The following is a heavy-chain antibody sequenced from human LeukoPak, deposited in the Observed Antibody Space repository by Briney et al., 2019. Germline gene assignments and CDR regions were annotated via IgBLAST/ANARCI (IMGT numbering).Heavy chain of an antibody. J-gene: IGHJ5*02. CDR2: INPNSGGT. V-gene: IGHV1-2*02. D-gene: IGHD6-6*01. Sequence: GASVKVSCKASGYTFTGYYMHWVRQAPGQGLEWMGWINPNSGGTNYAQKFQGRVTITRNTSISTAYMELSSLRSEDTAVYYCARRLADRLKGNWFDPWGQGTLVTVSS. CDR1: GYTFTGYY. CDR3: ARRLADRLKGNWFDP.